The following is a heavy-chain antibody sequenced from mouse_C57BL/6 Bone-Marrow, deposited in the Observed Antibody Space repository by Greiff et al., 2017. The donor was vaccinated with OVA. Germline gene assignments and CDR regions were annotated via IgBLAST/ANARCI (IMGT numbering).Heavy chain of an antibody. CDR2: LYPGSGNT. CDR3: TRGDCDYFDY. Sequence: QVQLQQSGPELVKPGASVKISCKASGYTFTDYYINWVKQRPGQGLEWIGWLYPGSGNTKYNEKFKGKATLTVDTSSSTAYMQLSSLTSEDSAVYFCTRGDCDYFDYWCQGTTLTVSS. J-gene: IGHJ2*01. D-gene: IGHD3-3*01. CDR1: GYTFTDYY. V-gene: IGHV1-84*01.